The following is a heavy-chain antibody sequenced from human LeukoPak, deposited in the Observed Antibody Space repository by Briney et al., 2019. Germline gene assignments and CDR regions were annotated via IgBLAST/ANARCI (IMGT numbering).Heavy chain of an antibody. Sequence: GGPLRLSCAASGFTGSHNYMSWVRQAPGKGLEWVSAISGSGGSTYYADSVKGRFTISRDNSKNTLYLQMNSLRAEDTAVYYCAKDALPTYYYDSSGYFRQAGYYYYGMDVWGQGTTVTVSS. J-gene: IGHJ6*02. V-gene: IGHV3-23*01. CDR1: GFTGSHNY. D-gene: IGHD3-22*01. CDR3: AKDALPTYYYDSSGYFRQAGYYYYGMDV. CDR2: ISGSGGST.